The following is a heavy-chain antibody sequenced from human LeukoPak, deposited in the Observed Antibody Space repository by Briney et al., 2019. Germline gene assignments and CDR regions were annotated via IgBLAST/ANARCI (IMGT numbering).Heavy chain of an antibody. CDR1: GFTFSNYG. CDR2: ISTDGGST. CDR3: ARDRGVGALLG. J-gene: IGHJ3*01. Sequence: PGGSLRLSCAASGFTFSNYGMHWVRQAPGKGLEYVSAISTDGGSTYYASSVKGRFTISRDNSKNMLYLQMNSLRAEDTAVYYCARDRGVGALLGWGQGTMVTVSS. D-gene: IGHD1-26*01. V-gene: IGHV3-64*01.